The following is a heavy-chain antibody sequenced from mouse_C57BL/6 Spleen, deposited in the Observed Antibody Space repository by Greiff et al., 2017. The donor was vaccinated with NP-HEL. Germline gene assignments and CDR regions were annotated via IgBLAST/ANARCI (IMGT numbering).Heavy chain of an antibody. CDR2: ISDGGSYT. D-gene: IGHD2-5*01. CDR3: ATDYSNYGDYYAMGY. J-gene: IGHJ4*01. CDR1: GFTFSSYA. Sequence: EVMLVESGGGLVKPGGSLKLSCAASGFTFSSYAMSWVRQTPEKRLEWVATISDGGSYTYYPDNVKGRFTISRDNAKNNLYLQMSHLKSEDTAMYYCATDYSNYGDYYAMGYWGQGTSVTVSS. V-gene: IGHV5-4*01.